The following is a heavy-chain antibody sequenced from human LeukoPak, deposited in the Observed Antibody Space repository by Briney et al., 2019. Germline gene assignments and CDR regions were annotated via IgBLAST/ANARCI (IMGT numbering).Heavy chain of an antibody. CDR2: IYHSGST. CDR1: GFSISSGYY. CDR3: ARTATYYSNYYFDY. D-gene: IGHD3-22*01. Sequence: KPSETLSLTGTVSGFSISSGYYWGWIRQPPGKGLEWIGSIYHSGSTYYNPSLKSRVTISVDTSKNQFSLKLSSVTAADTAVYYCARTATYYSNYYFDYWGQGTLVTVSS. J-gene: IGHJ4*02. V-gene: IGHV4-38-2*02.